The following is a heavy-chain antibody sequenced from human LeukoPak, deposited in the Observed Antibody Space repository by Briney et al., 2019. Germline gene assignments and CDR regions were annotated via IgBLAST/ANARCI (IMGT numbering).Heavy chain of an antibody. CDR3: TRGGVDYFDY. J-gene: IGHJ4*02. CDR1: GFNTIDYA. CDR2: MSASGDFV. Sequence: GGSLRLSCAVSGFNTIDYAMSWVRQAPGKGLEWVSSMSASGDFVYYADSVKGRFTISRDNSMNTQYLQMRDLRVEDTAVYYCTRGGVDYFDYWGQGTLVTVSS. D-gene: IGHD2-8*02. V-gene: IGHV3-23*01.